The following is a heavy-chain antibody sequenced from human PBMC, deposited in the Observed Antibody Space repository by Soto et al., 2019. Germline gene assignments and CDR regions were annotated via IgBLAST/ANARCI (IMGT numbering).Heavy chain of an antibody. Sequence: EVQLVESGGGFVQPGRSLRLSCIASGFTFDDYAMHWVRQAPGKGLEWVSSVDWNSGSVAYADSVKGRFTVSRDNARKSLFMQMKLLRGEETDLYYCVKGRGSFLVHFGLDVWGQGTTVTVSS. D-gene: IGHD1-26*01. CDR2: VDWNSGSV. V-gene: IGHV3-9*01. J-gene: IGHJ6*02. CDR3: VKGRGSFLVHFGLDV. CDR1: GFTFDDYA.